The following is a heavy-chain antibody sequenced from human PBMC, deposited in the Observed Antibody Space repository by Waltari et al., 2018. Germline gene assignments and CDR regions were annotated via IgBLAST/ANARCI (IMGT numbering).Heavy chain of an antibody. Sequence: QVQLVESGKGVVQPGRSLRLSCAASGFTFRNYAMHWVRQAPGKGLEWVAVISCDGSNKGFADSWKGRFTISRDNSKNTLYLQRSSLRAEDTAVYYCARDRGDYCSGGSCYPQDYWGQGTLVTVSS. D-gene: IGHD2-15*01. J-gene: IGHJ4*02. V-gene: IGHV3-30*15. CDR3: ARDRGDYCSGGSCYPQDY. CDR1: GFTFRNYA. CDR2: ISCDGSNK.